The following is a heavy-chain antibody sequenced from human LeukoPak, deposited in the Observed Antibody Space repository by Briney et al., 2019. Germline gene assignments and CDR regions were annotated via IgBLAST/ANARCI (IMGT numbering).Heavy chain of an antibody. CDR3: AKGYGDYESPFDY. CDR1: GFTFDGYA. J-gene: IGHJ4*02. Sequence: GGSLRLSCAASGFTFDGYAMHWVRQAPGKGLEWVSGISWNSGSIGYADSVKGRFTISRDNAKNSLYLQMNSLRAEDTALYYCAKGYGDYESPFDYWGQGTLVTVSS. V-gene: IGHV3-9*01. D-gene: IGHD4-17*01. CDR2: ISWNSGSI.